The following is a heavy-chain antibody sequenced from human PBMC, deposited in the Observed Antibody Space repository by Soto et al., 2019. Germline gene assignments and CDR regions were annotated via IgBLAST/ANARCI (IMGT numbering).Heavy chain of an antibody. CDR3: TRQPQRSTTVTTYYYYGMDV. Sequence: GSLRLSCAASGFTFSGSAMHWVRQASGKGLEWVGRIRSKANSYATAYAASVKGRFTISRDDSKNTAYLQMNSLKTEDTAVYYCTRQPQRSTTVTTYYYYGMDVWGQGTTVTVSS. V-gene: IGHV3-73*01. CDR2: IRSKANSYAT. J-gene: IGHJ6*02. D-gene: IGHD4-17*01. CDR1: GFTFSGSA.